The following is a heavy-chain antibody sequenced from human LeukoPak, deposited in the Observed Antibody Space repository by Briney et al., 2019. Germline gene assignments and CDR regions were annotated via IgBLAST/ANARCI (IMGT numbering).Heavy chain of an antibody. CDR3: AAHWGFPSGPDAAFDI. D-gene: IGHD7-27*01. CDR1: GGSISSYY. J-gene: IGHJ3*02. CDR2: IYYSGST. Sequence: PSETLSLTCTVSGGSISSYYWSWIRQPPGKGLEWIGYIYYSGSTNYNPSLKSRVTISVDTSKNQFSLKLSSVTAADTAVYYCAAHWGFPSGPDAAFDIWGQGTMVTVSS. V-gene: IGHV4-59*01.